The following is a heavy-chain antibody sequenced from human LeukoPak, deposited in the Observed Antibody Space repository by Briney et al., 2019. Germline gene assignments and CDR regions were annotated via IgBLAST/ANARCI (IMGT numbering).Heavy chain of an antibody. CDR2: INAGNGYT. V-gene: IGHV1-3*01. CDR3: ARGANYYDSSGSSIWLDP. D-gene: IGHD3-22*01. CDR1: GYVFSDSA. Sequence: GASVKVSCKTSGYVFSDSAMHWVRQAPGQRLEWMGWINAGNGYTRYSQKFQGRVTMTRDTSASTVYMQLRSLRSEDTAVYYCARGANYYDSSGSSIWLDPWGRGTLVTVSS. J-gene: IGHJ5*02.